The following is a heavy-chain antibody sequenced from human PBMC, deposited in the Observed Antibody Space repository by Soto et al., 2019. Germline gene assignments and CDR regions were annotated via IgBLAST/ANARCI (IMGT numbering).Heavy chain of an antibody. V-gene: IGHV4-31*03. D-gene: IGHD3-22*01. CDR3: ARGNHVFDSSGLDFDY. CDR1: GAFISRGSYY. Sequence: QVQLQESGPGLAKPSETLSLNCNVSGAFISRGSYYWSWIRQLPGKGLEWIGYVYYDGRTYYNPSLQSRLTMSVDTSENQFSLKLSSLTAADTAVYFCARGNHVFDSSGLDFDYWGQGMLVTVSS. J-gene: IGHJ4*02. CDR2: VYYDGRT.